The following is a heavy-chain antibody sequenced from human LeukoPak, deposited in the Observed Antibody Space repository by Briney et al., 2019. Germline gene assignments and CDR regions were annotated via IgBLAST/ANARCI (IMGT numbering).Heavy chain of an antibody. CDR3: ARTTGAYYDFWSGYRFDAFDI. Sequence: ASVKVSCKASGYTFTGYYMHWVRQAPGQGLEWMGWINPNSGGTNYAQKFQGRVTMTRDTSISTAYMELSRLRSDDTAVYCCARTTGAYYDFWSGYRFDAFDIWGQGTMVTVSS. J-gene: IGHJ3*02. CDR2: INPNSGGT. CDR1: GYTFTGYY. V-gene: IGHV1-2*02. D-gene: IGHD3-3*01.